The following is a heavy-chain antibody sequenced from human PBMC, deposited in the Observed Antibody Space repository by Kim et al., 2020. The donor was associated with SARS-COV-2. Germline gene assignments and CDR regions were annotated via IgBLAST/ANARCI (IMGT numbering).Heavy chain of an antibody. D-gene: IGHD6-19*01. CDR1: GFTFNTYA. Sequence: GGSLRLSCVASGFTFNTYAMSWVRQAPGKGLEWVSFISGSGGSTQYADSVKGRFTISRDNSKKTLYLQMNSLRDDDTAVYYCAKDDGPHTTGWYSFDFWG. CDR3: AKDDGPHTTGWYSFDF. J-gene: IGHJ4*01. V-gene: IGHV3-23*01. CDR2: ISGSGGST.